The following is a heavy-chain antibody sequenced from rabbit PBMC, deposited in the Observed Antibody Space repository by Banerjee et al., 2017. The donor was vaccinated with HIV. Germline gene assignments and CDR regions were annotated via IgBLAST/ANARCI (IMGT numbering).Heavy chain of an antibody. CDR1: GFSFSSSYY. J-gene: IGHJ4*01. V-gene: IGHV1S40*01. D-gene: IGHD6-1*01. Sequence: QSLEESGGGLVQPEGSLTLTCTASGFSFSSSYYMYWVRQAPGKGLEWIACIYAGSSGSTYYASWAKGRFTISKTSSTTVTLQMTSLTAADTATYFCARGYTGGGYALYAFNLWGPGTLVTVS. CDR3: ARGYTGGGYALYAFNL. CDR2: IYAGSSGST.